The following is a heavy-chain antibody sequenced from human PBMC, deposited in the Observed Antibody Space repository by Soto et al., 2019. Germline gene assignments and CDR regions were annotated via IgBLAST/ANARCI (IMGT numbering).Heavy chain of an antibody. D-gene: IGHD1-26*01. Sequence: GGSLRLSCAASGFTFGRYSMNWFRQAPGKGLEWVSSISSSSSYIYYADSVKGRFTISRDNAKNSLYLQMNSLRAEDTAVYYCARYGFDWEPDCWGQGTLVTVSS. CDR2: ISSSSSYI. CDR1: GFTFGRYS. CDR3: ARYGFDWEPDC. V-gene: IGHV3-21*01. J-gene: IGHJ4*02.